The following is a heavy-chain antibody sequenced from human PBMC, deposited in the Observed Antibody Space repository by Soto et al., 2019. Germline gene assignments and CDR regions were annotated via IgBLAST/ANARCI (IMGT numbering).Heavy chain of an antibody. CDR1: GGSISSNSW. CDR2: IYHSGNS. CDR3: ARDLGSNFVY. J-gene: IGHJ4*02. Sequence: QVHLQESGPGLVKPSGTLSLTCAVSGGSISSNSWWSWVRQPPGKGLEWIGEIYHSGNSNSNPSLKSRVTMSVDKSKNQFSLKLTSVTAADTAVYYCARDLGSNFVYWGQGTLVTVSS. D-gene: IGHD2-2*01. V-gene: IGHV4-4*02.